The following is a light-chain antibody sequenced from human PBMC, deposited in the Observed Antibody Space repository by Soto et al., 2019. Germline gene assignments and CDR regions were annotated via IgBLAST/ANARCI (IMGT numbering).Light chain of an antibody. CDR3: SSYTSSSTRV. CDR2: DVT. J-gene: IGLJ1*01. V-gene: IGLV2-14*01. CDR1: SSDVGAYNY. Sequence: QSALTQPASVSGSPGQSITISCTGTSSDVGAYNYVSWYQQHPGKAPQLMIYDVTNRPSGVSYRFSGSKSGNTASLTISGLQAEYEADYYCSSYTSSSTRVFGTGTKLTVL.